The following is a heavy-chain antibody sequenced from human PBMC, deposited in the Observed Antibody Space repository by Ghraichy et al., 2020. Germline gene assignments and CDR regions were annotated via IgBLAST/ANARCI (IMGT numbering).Heavy chain of an antibody. CDR2: IYYTGNT. D-gene: IGHD6-19*01. Sequence: SETLSLTCTVYGDSISSGASYWGWIRQPPGKGLEWIGSIYYTGNTYYNPSLKSRVTISVDTSKNQISLNLTSVTAADSAVFYCARHPRSSGWEIDYWGQGTLVTISS. CDR1: GDSISSGASY. CDR3: ARHPRSSGWEIDY. V-gene: IGHV4-39*01. J-gene: IGHJ4*02.